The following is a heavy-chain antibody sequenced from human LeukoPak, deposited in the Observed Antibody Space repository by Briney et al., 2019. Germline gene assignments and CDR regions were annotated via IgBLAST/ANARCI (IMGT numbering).Heavy chain of an antibody. CDR2: IYYSGST. CDR1: GGSINSNY. Sequence: SETLSLTCTVSGGSINSNYWSWIRQPPGKGLEWMAYIYYSGSTNYNPSLKSRVAISIDTSKNQFSLKLSSVTAADTAVYYCARHDGVVPVGAAIRNSDAFDIWGHGTMVTVSS. V-gene: IGHV4-59*08. D-gene: IGHD1-26*01. J-gene: IGHJ3*02. CDR3: ARHDGVVPVGAAIRNSDAFDI.